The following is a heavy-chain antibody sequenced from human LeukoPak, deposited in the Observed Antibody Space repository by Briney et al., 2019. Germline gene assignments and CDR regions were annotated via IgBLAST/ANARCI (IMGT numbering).Heavy chain of an antibody. J-gene: IGHJ2*01. CDR2: IYNSGST. V-gene: IGHV4-59*01. CDR1: GGSIINSY. Sequence: PSETLSLTCTVSGGSIINSYWTWIRQPPGKELEWIGYIYNSGSTNLNPSLKSRVTISLDTSKNQLSLKLSSVTAADTAVYYCAKLGYCSGFSCYSSWNFDLWGRGTLVTVSS. D-gene: IGHD2-15*01. CDR3: AKLGYCSGFSCYSSWNFDL.